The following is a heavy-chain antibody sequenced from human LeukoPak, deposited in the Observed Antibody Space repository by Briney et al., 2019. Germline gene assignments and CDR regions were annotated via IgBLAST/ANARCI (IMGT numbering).Heavy chain of an antibody. J-gene: IGHJ5*02. D-gene: IGHD3-22*01. CDR2: IYYSGST. V-gene: IGHV4-39*07. Sequence: PSETLSLTCTVSGGSISSSSYYWGWIRQPPGKGLEWIGSIYYSGSTYYNPSLKSRVTISVNTSKNQFSLKLSSVTAADTAVYYCAREARITSIVEWFDPWDQGTLVTVSS. CDR3: AREARITSIVEWFDP. CDR1: GGSISSSSYY.